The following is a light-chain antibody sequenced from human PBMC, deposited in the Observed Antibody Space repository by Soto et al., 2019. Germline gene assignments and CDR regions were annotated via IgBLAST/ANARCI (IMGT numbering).Light chain of an antibody. V-gene: IGLV2-14*01. CDR1: SSDVGDYNY. J-gene: IGLJ1*01. Sequence: QSVVTQPASVSGSPGQSITISCTGTSSDVGDYNYVSWYQHHPGKAPKLIIYEVRNRPSGVPNRFSGAKSGNTASLTISGLQAEDEADYYCSSYRTGSAFYVFGSGPKLTVL. CDR3: SSYRTGSAFYV. CDR2: EVR.